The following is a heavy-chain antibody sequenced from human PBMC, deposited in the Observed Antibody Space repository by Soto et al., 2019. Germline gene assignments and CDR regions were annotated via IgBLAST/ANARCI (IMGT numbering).Heavy chain of an antibody. CDR3: TRSRRSILMVYGFGGMDV. D-gene: IGHD2-8*01. CDR1: GFTVGSHA. V-gene: IGHV3-23*01. J-gene: IGHJ6*02. Sequence: GGSLRLSCAASGFTVGSHAMSWVRQAPGKGLEWVSSISGSGDGTYYGDSVKGRFTISRDSSSSTLYLQMDNLRGEDTAVYFCTRSRRSILMVYGFGGMDVWGQGNTVTVSS. CDR2: ISGSGDGT.